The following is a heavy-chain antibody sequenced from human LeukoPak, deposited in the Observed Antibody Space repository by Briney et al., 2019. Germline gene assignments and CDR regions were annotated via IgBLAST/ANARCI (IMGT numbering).Heavy chain of an antibody. V-gene: IGHV3-66*01. CDR2: IYSSDYM. J-gene: IGHJ4*02. CDR3: ATNDGYNYYFDY. Sequence: PGGSLRLSCAASGFLVNANHMNWVRQAPGKGLEWVSIIYSSDYMYYADSVKGRFTISRDNSKNTLYLQMNSLRAEDTAVYYCATNDGYNYYFDYWGQGTLVTVSS. CDR1: GFLVNANH. D-gene: IGHD5-24*01.